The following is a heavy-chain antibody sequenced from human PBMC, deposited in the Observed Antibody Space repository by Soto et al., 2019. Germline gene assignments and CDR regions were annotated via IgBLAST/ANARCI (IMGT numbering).Heavy chain of an antibody. Sequence: SETLSLTCTVSGGSISSGDYYRSWIRQPPGKGLEWIGSIYYSGSTNYNPSLKSRVTISVDTSKNQFSLKLSSVTAADTAVYYCAKNWNWGSLVHWGQGTLVTVSS. V-gene: IGHV4-39*07. CDR2: IYYSGST. CDR1: GGSISSGDYY. CDR3: AKNWNWGSLVH. J-gene: IGHJ4*02. D-gene: IGHD7-27*01.